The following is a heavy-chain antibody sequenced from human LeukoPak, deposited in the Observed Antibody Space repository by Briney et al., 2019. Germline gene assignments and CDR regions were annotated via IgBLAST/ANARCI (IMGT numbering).Heavy chain of an antibody. CDR3: ARDVRFSSAYYYYGMDV. CDR2: IWYDGSNK. J-gene: IGHJ6*02. Sequence: GGSLRLSCAASGFTFSNYGMHWVRQAPGKGLEWVAIIWYDGSNKYYADSVKGRSTISRDNSRNTLYLQMNSLRAEDTAVYYCARDVRFSSAYYYYGMDVWGQGTTVTVS. CDR1: GFTFSNYG. D-gene: IGHD3-3*01. V-gene: IGHV3-33*01.